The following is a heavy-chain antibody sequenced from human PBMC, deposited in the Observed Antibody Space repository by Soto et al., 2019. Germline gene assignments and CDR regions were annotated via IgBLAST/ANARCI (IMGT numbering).Heavy chain of an antibody. Sequence: VGSLRLSCAASGFTFSNAWMSWVRQAPGKGLEWVGRIKSKTDGGTTDYAAPVKGRFTISRDDSKNTLYLQMNSLKTEDTAVYYCWLLKVDEAFDIWGQGRMVTVSS. V-gene: IGHV3-15*01. CDR2: IKSKTDGGTT. CDR3: WLLKVDEAFDI. D-gene: IGHD2-15*01. CDR1: GFTFSNAW. J-gene: IGHJ3*02.